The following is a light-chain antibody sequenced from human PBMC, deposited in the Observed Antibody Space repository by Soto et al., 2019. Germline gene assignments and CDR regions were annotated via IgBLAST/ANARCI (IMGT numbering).Light chain of an antibody. CDR2: AAS. CDR3: QQLNSFPIP. Sequence: IPLTQSPSSLSASVGDRVTISCRASQGIANFLAWYQQKPGKAPKLLIYAASTLQSGVPSRFSGSGSGTDFTLTISSLQPEDFATYYCQQLNSFPIPSGPGTKVDIK. CDR1: QGIANF. J-gene: IGKJ3*01. V-gene: IGKV1-9*01.